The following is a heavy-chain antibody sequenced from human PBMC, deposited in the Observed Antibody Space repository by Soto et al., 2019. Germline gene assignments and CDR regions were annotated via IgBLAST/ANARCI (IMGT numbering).Heavy chain of an antibody. D-gene: IGHD5-12*01. CDR2: ISSSSGST. V-gene: IGHV3-23*01. Sequence: EVQLLESGGGLVQPGGCLRLSCAASGFTFSNYAMNWVRQAPGKGLEWVSTISSSSGSTYYADSVKGRFTISRDNSKNFLYLQMNSLRGDDTAVYYCAKVGSERYSGQHSDYWGQGTLVTISS. CDR3: AKVGSERYSGQHSDY. CDR1: GFTFSNYA. J-gene: IGHJ4*02.